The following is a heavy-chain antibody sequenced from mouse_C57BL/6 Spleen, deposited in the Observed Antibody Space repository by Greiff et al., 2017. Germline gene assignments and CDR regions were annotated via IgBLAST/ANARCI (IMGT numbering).Heavy chain of an antibody. D-gene: IGHD4-1*01. CDR2: IDPETGGT. CDR3: TKNWALDY. V-gene: IGHV1-15*01. CDR1: GYTFTDYE. J-gene: IGHJ2*01. Sequence: VQLQESGAELVRPGASVTLSCKASGYTFTDYEMHWVKQTPVHGLEWIGAIDPETGGTAYNQKFKGKAILTADKSSSTAYMELRSLTSEDSAVXYCTKNWALDYWGQGTTLTVSS.